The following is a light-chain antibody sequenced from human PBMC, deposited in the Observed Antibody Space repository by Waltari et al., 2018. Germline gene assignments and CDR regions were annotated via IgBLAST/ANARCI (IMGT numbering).Light chain of an antibody. CDR3: QQYNSYRT. CDR1: QSISFW. J-gene: IGKJ1*01. CDR2: KAS. Sequence: DIQMTQSPSTLSASVGDRVTITCRASQSISFWLAWYQQKPGKAPKLLIYKASSLESGVPSRFSGSGSGTECTLTISRLQPDDFATYYCQQYNSYRTFGQGTKVEIK. V-gene: IGKV1-5*03.